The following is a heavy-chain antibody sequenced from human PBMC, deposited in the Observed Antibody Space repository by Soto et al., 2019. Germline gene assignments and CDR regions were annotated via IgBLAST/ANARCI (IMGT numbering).Heavy chain of an antibody. Sequence: GESLKISCQGSGYTFANSWLAWVRQMPGKGLEWLGNIFPGDSDTKYSPSFQGRVTLSADTSISTAYLHWSSLKASDTAIHFWGRHLRARGVFRDGPLDPWGQGTLVT. D-gene: IGHD3-10*01. CDR1: GYTFANSW. CDR3: GRHLRARGVFRDGPLDP. J-gene: IGHJ5*02. V-gene: IGHV5-51*01. CDR2: IFPGDSDT.